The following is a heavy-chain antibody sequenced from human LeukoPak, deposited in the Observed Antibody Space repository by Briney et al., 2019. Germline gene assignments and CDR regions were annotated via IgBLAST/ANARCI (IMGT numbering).Heavy chain of an antibody. J-gene: IGHJ4*02. CDR2: ISAYNGNT. V-gene: IGHV1-18*01. CDR3: ARTREMATIDY. CDR1: GGTFSSYA. D-gene: IGHD5-24*01. Sequence: AASVKVSCKASGGTFSSYAISWVRQAPGQGLEWMGWISAYNGNTNYAQKLQGRVTMTTDTSTSTAYIELRSLRSDDTAVYYRARTREMATIDYWGQGTLVTVSS.